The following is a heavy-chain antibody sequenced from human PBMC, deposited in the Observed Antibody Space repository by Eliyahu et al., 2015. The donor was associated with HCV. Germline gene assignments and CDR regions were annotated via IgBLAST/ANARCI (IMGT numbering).Heavy chain of an antibody. J-gene: IGHJ4*02. Sequence: QVQLQESGPGLVKPSETLSLTCXVSGGSLSGSYWIWIRQPPGKGLEYIGYIHYSGSPSYNPALKSRVTMSVDSSKNQFSLKLNSMTAADTAVYYCARESPGSSTAFDFWGQGTLVTVSS. CDR2: IHYSGSP. CDR3: ARESPGSSTAFDF. CDR1: GGSLSGSY. D-gene: IGHD3-10*01. V-gene: IGHV4-59*01.